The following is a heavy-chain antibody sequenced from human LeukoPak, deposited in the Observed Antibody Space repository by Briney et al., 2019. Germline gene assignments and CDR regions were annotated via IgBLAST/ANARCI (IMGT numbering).Heavy chain of an antibody. CDR1: GCTFSSYS. Sequence: GGSLRLSCAASGCTFSSYSLNWARQAQGKGLEWVSSISSSNTYIYYADSVKGRFTISRDNAKNSLYLLMNSLRAEDNAVYYCARDRGKSGYDNFDYWGQGTLLTVSS. CDR3: ARDRGKSGYDNFDY. V-gene: IGHV3-21*01. D-gene: IGHD5-12*01. CDR2: ISSSNTYI. J-gene: IGHJ4*02.